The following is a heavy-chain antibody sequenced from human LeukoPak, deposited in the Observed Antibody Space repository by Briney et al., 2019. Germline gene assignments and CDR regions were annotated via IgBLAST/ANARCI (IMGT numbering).Heavy chain of an antibody. CDR2: INHSGST. V-gene: IGHV4-34*01. CDR3: ARRGYDFRSGYPVDY. Sequence: SETLSLTCAVYGGSFSGYYWSWIRQPPGKGLEWIGEINHSGSTNYNPSLKSRVTISVDTSKNQFSLKLSSVTAADTAVYYCARRGYDFRSGYPVDYWGQGTLVTVSS. J-gene: IGHJ4*02. D-gene: IGHD3-3*01. CDR1: GGSFSGYY.